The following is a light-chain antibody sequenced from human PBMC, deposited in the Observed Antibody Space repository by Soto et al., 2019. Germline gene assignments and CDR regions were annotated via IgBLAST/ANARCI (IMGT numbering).Light chain of an antibody. CDR1: SSDVGGYNY. CDR2: EVT. CDR3: SSYTRGNTYV. V-gene: IGLV2-14*01. Sequence: QSVLTQPASVSGSPGQSITISCTGTSSDVGGYNYVSWYQQHPRRVPKLMIYEVTNRPSGISNRFSGSKSGNTASLTISGLQAEDEGDYYCSSYTRGNTYVFGTGTKVTVL. J-gene: IGLJ1*01.